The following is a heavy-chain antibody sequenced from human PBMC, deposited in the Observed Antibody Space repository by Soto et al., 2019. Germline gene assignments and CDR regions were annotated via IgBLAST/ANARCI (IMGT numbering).Heavy chain of an antibody. D-gene: IGHD2-21*01. Sequence: GGSLRLSCAASGFTFSSHTIHWVRQAPGKGLEWVALISYDRSDKYYADSVKGRFTVSRGNSKNTVDLQMNSLRVEDTAVYYCAILWQEMTTTTEIDYWGKGTLVTVSS. V-gene: IGHV3-30*04. CDR1: GFTFSSHT. CDR2: ISYDRSDK. J-gene: IGHJ4*02. CDR3: AILWQEMTTTTEIDY.